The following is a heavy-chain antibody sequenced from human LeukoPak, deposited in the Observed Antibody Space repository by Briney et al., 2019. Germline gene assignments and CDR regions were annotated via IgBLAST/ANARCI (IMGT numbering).Heavy chain of an antibody. Sequence: SETLSLTCTVSGYSISSGYYWGWIRQPPGKGLEWIGSIYHSGSTYYNPSLKSRVTISVDTSKNQFSLKLSSVTAADTAVYYCARTLKLSIAAAGTTGYNWFDPWGQGTLVTVSS. D-gene: IGHD6-13*01. CDR2: IYHSGST. CDR3: ARTLKLSIAAAGTTGYNWFDP. CDR1: GYSISSGYY. V-gene: IGHV4-38-2*02. J-gene: IGHJ5*02.